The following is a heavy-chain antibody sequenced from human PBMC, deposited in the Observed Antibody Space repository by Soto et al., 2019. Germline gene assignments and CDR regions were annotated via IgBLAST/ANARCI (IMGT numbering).Heavy chain of an antibody. V-gene: IGHV1-18*04. D-gene: IGHD3-22*01. CDR1: GYTFTSYG. J-gene: IGHJ2*01. CDR2: ISAYNGNT. Sequence: QVQLVQSGAEVKKPGASVKVSCKASGYTFTSYGISWVRQAPGQGLEWMGWISAYNGNTNYAQKLQGRVTMTTDTSTSTAYMELRSLRSDDTAMYYCARNNYYDSSGYYYGNWYFDLWGRGTLVTVSS. CDR3: ARNNYYDSSGYYYGNWYFDL.